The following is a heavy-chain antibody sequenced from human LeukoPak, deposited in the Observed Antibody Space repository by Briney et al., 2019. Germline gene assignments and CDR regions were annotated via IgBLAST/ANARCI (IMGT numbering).Heavy chain of an antibody. CDR2: IYYSGST. CDR1: GGSISSYY. Sequence: SETLSLTCTVSGGSISSYYWGWIRQPPGKGLEWIGYIYYSGSTNYNPSLKSRVTISVDTSKNQFSLKLSSVTAADTAVYYCARDLDSSYYYGMDVWGQGTTVTVSS. CDR3: ARDLDSSYYYGMDV. J-gene: IGHJ6*02. D-gene: IGHD6-19*01. V-gene: IGHV4-59*01.